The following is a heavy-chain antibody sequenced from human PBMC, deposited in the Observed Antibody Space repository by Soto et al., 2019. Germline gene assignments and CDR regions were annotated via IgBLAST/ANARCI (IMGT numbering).Heavy chain of an antibody. CDR1: GGTLSSFINYP. V-gene: IGHV1-69*06. D-gene: IGHD3-3*01. J-gene: IGHJ4*02. Sequence: QMQLVQSGVEVKKPGSSVKVSCKASGGTLSSFINYPINWVRQAPGQGLEWMGGIVPNVGTVNYAQKFQGRVTITADKSTGTAYMEVSSLRSEHTALYYCARRDTSGFLRYFDNWGQGTLVTVSS. CDR3: ARRDTSGFLRYFDN. CDR2: IVPNVGTV.